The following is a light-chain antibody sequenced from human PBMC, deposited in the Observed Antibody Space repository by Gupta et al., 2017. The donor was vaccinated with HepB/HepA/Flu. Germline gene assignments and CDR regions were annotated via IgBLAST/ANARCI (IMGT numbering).Light chain of an antibody. J-gene: IGLJ2*01. CDR3: NSRDSSGNHVV. CDR2: GKN. V-gene: IGLV3-19*01. CDR1: SLRSYY. Sequence: SSVLTQDPAVSVALGQTARITCQGDSLRSYYASWYQQKPGQAPVLVIYGKNNRPSGIPDRFSGSSSGNTASLTITGAQAEDEADYYCNSRDSSGNHVVFGGGTKLTVL.